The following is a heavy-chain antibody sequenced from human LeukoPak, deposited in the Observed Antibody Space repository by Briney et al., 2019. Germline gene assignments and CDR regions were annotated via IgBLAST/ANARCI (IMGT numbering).Heavy chain of an antibody. D-gene: IGHD2-2*01. Sequence: GSLRLSCSASGFTFSSYAMHWVRQAPGKGLEYVSAISSNGGSTDYADSVKGRFTISRDNSKNTLYLQMSSLRAEDTAVYYCVKGYCSSISCFGDYWGQGTLVTFSS. V-gene: IGHV3-64D*09. J-gene: IGHJ4*02. CDR2: ISSNGGST. CDR1: GFTFSSYA. CDR3: VKGYCSSISCFGDY.